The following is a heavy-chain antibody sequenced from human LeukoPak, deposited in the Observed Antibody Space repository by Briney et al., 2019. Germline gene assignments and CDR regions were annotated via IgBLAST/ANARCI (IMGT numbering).Heavy chain of an antibody. V-gene: IGHV3-11*01. J-gene: IGHJ2*01. CDR1: GFTFSGYY. CDR2: ISSSGDTI. CDR3: ARAGYGGFSIYFDL. Sequence: GRSLRLSCAASGFTFSGYYMSWIRQAPGRGLEWVSYISSSGDTIKYADSLKGRFTISRDNAKNSMYLQMNSLRPEDTAVYYCARAGYGGFSIYFDLWGRGTLVTVSS. D-gene: IGHD4-23*01.